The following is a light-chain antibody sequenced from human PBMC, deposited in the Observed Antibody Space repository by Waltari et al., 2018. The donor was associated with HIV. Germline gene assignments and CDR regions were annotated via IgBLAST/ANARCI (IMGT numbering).Light chain of an antibody. V-gene: IGLV1-51*01. CDR2: DNN. CDR1: TSTLGKIF. Sequence: QSVFTQPPSVSAAPRHAVAFSCSGSTSTLGKIFVSWYQRLPEAAPKLSIDDNNKRPAGVPDRFSGSKSATSATLAITGLQTGDEADYYCGTWDSSVSAGVFGGGTKLTVL. J-gene: IGLJ2*01. CDR3: GTWDSSVSAGV.